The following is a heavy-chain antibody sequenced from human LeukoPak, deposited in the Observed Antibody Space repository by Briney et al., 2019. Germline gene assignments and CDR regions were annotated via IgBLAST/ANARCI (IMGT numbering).Heavy chain of an antibody. Sequence: SVKVSCKASGGTFSSYAISWVRQAPGQGLEWMGRIIPILGIANYAQKFQGRVTITADKSTSTAYMELSSLRSEDTAVYYCARSSKRRVAGTSSYYYYGMDVWGQGTTVTVSS. D-gene: IGHD6-19*01. J-gene: IGHJ6*02. CDR1: GGTFSSYA. CDR3: ARSSKRRVAGTSSYYYYGMDV. V-gene: IGHV1-69*04. CDR2: IIPILGIA.